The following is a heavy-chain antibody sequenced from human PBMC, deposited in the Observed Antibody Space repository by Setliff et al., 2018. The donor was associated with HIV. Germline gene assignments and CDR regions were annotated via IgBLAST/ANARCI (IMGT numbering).Heavy chain of an antibody. CDR2: IQYSDSS. J-gene: IGHJ3*01. CDR3: ARSGYTSGFYWVFGAFGV. V-gene: IGHV4-59*01. CDR1: GGSMSNYY. D-gene: IGHD3-22*01. Sequence: SETLSLTCTVSGGSMSNYYWSWIRQPPGKRLEWIASIQYSDSSHYNPSLQSRVTMSVDTSTKQFSLYLSSVNETDTAVYYCARSGYTSGFYWVFGAFGVWGQGTMVT.